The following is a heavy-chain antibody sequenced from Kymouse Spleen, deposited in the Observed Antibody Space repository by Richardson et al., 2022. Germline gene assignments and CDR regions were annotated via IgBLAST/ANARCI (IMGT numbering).Heavy chain of an antibody. CDR2: IYYSGST. V-gene: IGHV4-31*03. Sequence: QVQLQESGPGLVKPSQTLSLTCTVSGGSISSGGYYWSWIRQHPGKGLEWIGYIYYSGSTYYNPSLKSRVTISVDTSKNQFSLKLSSVTAADTAVYYCARDFILTGYYTFYYYYGMDVWGQGTTVTVSS. J-gene: IGHJ6*02. CDR1: GGSISSGGYY. D-gene: IGHD3-9*01. CDR3: ARDFILTGYYTFYYYYGMDV.